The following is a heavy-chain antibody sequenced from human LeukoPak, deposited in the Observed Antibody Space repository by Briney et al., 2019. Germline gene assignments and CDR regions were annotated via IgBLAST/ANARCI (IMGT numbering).Heavy chain of an antibody. V-gene: IGHV3-23*01. J-gene: IGHJ6*03. Sequence: PGGSLRLSCAASGITFGNYAMTWVRQAPGKGLEWVSTISGNGDTTFYPDSVKGRFTLSRDNSKNTHYLQMNSLRLEKTALYYSARDGMAKHYYYDYYMDVWGKGTTVTVSS. CDR3: ARDGMAKHYYYDYYMDV. CDR2: ISGNGDTT. D-gene: IGHD5-24*01. CDR1: GITFGNYA.